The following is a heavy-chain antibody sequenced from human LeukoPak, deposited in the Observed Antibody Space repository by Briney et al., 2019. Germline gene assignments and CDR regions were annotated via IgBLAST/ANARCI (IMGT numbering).Heavy chain of an antibody. D-gene: IGHD3-10*01. V-gene: IGHV4-59*01. Sequence: SETLSLTCTVSGDSLSNYYWSWIRQPPGKGLEWIGYIYYSGSTKYNPSLKSRVTVSVDASKNQFSLKLSSVTAADTAVYYCARLVYYGSGSYYYFDYWSQGTLVTVSS. CDR2: IYYSGST. CDR1: GDSLSNYY. J-gene: IGHJ4*02. CDR3: ARLVYYGSGSYYYFDY.